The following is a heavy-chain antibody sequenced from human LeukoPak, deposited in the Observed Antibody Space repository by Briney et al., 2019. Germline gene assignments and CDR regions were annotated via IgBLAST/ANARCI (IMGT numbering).Heavy chain of an antibody. D-gene: IGHD3-3*01. Sequence: SETLSLTCTVSGDSISNSYYYWGWIRQPPGKGLEWIGEIYHSGSTNYNPSLKSRVTISVDKSKNQFSLKLSSVTAADTAVYYCARIFWSGYYKGGGFDYWGQGTLVTVSS. V-gene: IGHV4-39*07. J-gene: IGHJ4*02. CDR1: GDSISNSYYY. CDR2: IYHSGST. CDR3: ARIFWSGYYKGGGFDY.